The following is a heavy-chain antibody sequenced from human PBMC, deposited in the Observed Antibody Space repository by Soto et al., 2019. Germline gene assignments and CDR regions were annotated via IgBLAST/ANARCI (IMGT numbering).Heavy chain of an antibody. CDR1: GFTFSSYS. D-gene: IGHD1-26*01. V-gene: IGHV3-48*02. CDR3: ARDVRSGLLTGIVGATIAFDY. CDR2: ISSSSSTI. J-gene: IGHJ4*02. Sequence: GGSLRLSCAASGFTFSSYSMNWVRQAPGKGLEWVSYISSSSSTIYYADSVKGRFTISRDNAKNSLYLQMNSLRDEDTAVYYCARDVRSGLLTGIVGATIAFDYWGQGTLVTVSS.